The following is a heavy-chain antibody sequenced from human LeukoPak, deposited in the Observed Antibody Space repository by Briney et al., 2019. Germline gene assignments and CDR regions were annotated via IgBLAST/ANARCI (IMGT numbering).Heavy chain of an antibody. CDR3: ARRPAADYYYGMDV. Sequence: PGRSLRLSCAASGFTLGSYAMHWVRQAPGKGLEWVAVISYDGSNKYYADSVKGRFTISRDNSKNTLYLQMNSLRAEDTAVYYCARRPAADYYYGMDVWGQGTTVTVSS. CDR2: ISYDGSNK. V-gene: IGHV3-30-3*01. D-gene: IGHD2-2*01. J-gene: IGHJ6*02. CDR1: GFTLGSYA.